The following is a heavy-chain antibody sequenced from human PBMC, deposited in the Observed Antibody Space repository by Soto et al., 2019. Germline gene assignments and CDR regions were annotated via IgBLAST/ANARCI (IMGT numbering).Heavy chain of an antibody. Sequence: SETLSLTCTVSGASFGSKTYYWGWIRQPPGKGLEWIATVFYGGMAFYNPSLNSRAAMSVDTSKSQFSLRLTSVTAADTAVYYCATATETYFTTGDYVNRFHLWDQATLGTLFS. D-gene: IGHD3-9*01. CDR1: GASFGSKTYY. CDR3: ATATETYFTTGDYVNRFHL. CDR2: VFYGGMA. J-gene: IGHJ5*02. V-gene: IGHV4-39*01.